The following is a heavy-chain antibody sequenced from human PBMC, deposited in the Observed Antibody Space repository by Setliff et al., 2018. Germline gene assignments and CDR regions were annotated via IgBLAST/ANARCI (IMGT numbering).Heavy chain of an antibody. Sequence: GGSLRLSCVTSGFTFSTYWMHWVRQALGQGLVWVARISTDGSSITYADSVKGRFTISRDNARNSLYLQMNSLRAEDAAVYYCARDPIAAAGLYYYYYYMDVWGKGTTVTVSS. CDR2: ISTDGSSI. CDR3: ARDPIAAAGLYYYYYYMDV. CDR1: GFTFSTYW. J-gene: IGHJ6*03. V-gene: IGHV3-74*03. D-gene: IGHD6-13*01.